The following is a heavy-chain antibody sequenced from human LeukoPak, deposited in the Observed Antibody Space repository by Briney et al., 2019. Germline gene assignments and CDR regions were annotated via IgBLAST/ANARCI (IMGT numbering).Heavy chain of an antibody. J-gene: IGHJ4*02. CDR2: INTDGRTT. CDR3: ARDNAYMFDF. Sequence: GGSLRPSCAASGFTFSSYWMNWVRQVPGKGLVWVAHINTDGRTTTYADSVRGRFTVARDNAKNTLYLEMNRLRADDTAIYYCARDNAYMFDFWGQGTQVTVSS. V-gene: IGHV3-74*01. CDR1: GFTFSSYW. D-gene: IGHD3/OR15-3a*01.